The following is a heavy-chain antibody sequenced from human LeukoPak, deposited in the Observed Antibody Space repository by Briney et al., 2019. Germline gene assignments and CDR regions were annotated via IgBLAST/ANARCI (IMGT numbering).Heavy chain of an antibody. J-gene: IGHJ5*02. CDR1: GGSISSYY. CDR3: AREVRTSSWYVADWFDP. V-gene: IGHV4-4*07. D-gene: IGHD6-13*01. Sequence: SSQTLSLTCTVSGGSISSYYWSWIRQPAGKGLEWIGRIYTSGSTNYNPSLKSRVTMSVDTSKNQFSLKLSSVTAADTAVYYCAREVRTSSWYVADWFDPWGQGTLVTVSS. CDR2: IYTSGST.